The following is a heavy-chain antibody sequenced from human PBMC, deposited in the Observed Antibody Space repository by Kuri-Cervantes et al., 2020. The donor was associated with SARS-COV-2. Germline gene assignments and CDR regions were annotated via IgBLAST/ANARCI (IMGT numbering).Heavy chain of an antibody. Sequence: GGSLRLSCAASGLTFSGSAIHWVRQASGKGLEWVGRIRSKPNNYATAYTASVKGRFTISRDDSENTAYLQMNSLKTEDTAVYFCTSGSCSGGRCYYSFDYWGQGTLVTVSS. J-gene: IGHJ4*02. V-gene: IGHV3-73*01. CDR3: TSGSCSGGRCYYSFDY. D-gene: IGHD2-15*01. CDR2: IRSKPNNYAT. CDR1: GLTFSGSA.